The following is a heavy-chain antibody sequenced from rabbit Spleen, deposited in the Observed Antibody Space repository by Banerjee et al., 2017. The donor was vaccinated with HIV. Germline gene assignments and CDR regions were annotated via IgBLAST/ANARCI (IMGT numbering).Heavy chain of an antibody. CDR3: ARWYTNNNGDL. CDR2: IYTGSGST. Sequence: QSLEESGGDLVKPGASLTLTCTASGFSFSSSDFMCWVRQAPGKGLEWIGCIYTGSGSTYFANWAKGRFTISKTSSTTVDLKMTSLTAADTATYFCARWYTNNNGDLWGPGTLVTVS. CDR1: GFSFSSSDF. D-gene: IGHD1-1*01. V-gene: IGHV1S40*01. J-gene: IGHJ6*01.